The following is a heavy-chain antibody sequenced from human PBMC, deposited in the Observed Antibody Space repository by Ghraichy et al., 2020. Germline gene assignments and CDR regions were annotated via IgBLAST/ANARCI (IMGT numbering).Heavy chain of an antibody. CDR2: IYPGDSDT. CDR3: ARRLTAAPTYAFDI. V-gene: IGHV5-51*01. CDR1: GYSFSTYW. J-gene: IGHJ3*02. D-gene: IGHD6-13*01. Sequence: GESLNISCKGSGYSFSTYWIGWVRQMPGKGLEWVGIIYPGDSDTRYSPSFQGQVTISADKSISTAYLQWSSLKASDTAMYYCARRLTAAPTYAFDIWGQGTMVTVSS.